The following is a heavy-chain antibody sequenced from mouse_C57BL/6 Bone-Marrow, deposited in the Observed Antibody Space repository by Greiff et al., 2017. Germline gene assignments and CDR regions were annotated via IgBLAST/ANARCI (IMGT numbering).Heavy chain of an antibody. V-gene: IGHV5-15*01. Sequence: EVQLVESGGGLVQPGGSLKLSCAASGFTFSDYGMAWVRQAPRKGPEWVAFISNLAYSIYYADTVTGRFTISRENAKNTLYLEMSSLRSEDTAMYYCARHHYYGPFFAYWGQGTLVTVSA. J-gene: IGHJ3*01. CDR1: GFTFSDYG. CDR2: ISNLAYSI. CDR3: ARHHYYGPFFAY. D-gene: IGHD1-2*01.